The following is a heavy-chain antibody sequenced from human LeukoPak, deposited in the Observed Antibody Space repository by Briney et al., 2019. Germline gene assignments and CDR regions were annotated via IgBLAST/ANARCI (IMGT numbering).Heavy chain of an antibody. V-gene: IGHV3-21*01. Sequence: GGSLRLSCAASGFTFSSYSMNWVRQAPGKGLEWVPSISSSSSYIYYADSVKGRFTISRDNAKNSLYLQMNSLRAEDTAVYYCARYCSSTSCYNGGFDYWGQGTLVTVSS. CDR2: ISSSSSYI. D-gene: IGHD2-2*02. J-gene: IGHJ4*02. CDR3: ARYCSSTSCYNGGFDY. CDR1: GFTFSSYS.